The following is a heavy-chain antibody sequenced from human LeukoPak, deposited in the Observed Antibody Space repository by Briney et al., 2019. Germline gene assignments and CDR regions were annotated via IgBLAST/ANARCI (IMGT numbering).Heavy chain of an antibody. CDR3: ANPGDDSGYGPEY. CDR2: IRYNGSNK. V-gene: IGHV3-30*02. J-gene: IGHJ4*02. Sequence: GGSLRLSCAASGVTFSGYAMHWVRQAPGKGLEWMAFIRYNGSNKYYAASAKGVFTISRETSKNTIYLQITILRAAQTAVYYSANPGDDSGYGPEYCGQGNLGTVSS. D-gene: IGHD5-12*01. CDR1: GVTFSGYA.